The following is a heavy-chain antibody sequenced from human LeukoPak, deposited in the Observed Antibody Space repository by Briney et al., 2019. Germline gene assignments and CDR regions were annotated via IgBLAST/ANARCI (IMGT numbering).Heavy chain of an antibody. V-gene: IGHV7-4-1*02. CDR2: INTNTGNP. J-gene: IGHJ5*02. CDR3: ARDLYYYDSSGYYYGAWFDP. D-gene: IGHD3-22*01. CDR1: GYTFTSYA. Sequence: ASVKVSCKASGYTFTSYAMNWVRQAPGQGLEWMGWINTNTGNPTYAQGFTGRFVFSLDTSVSTAYLQISSLKAEDTAVYYCARDLYYYDSSGYYYGAWFDPWGQGALVTVSS.